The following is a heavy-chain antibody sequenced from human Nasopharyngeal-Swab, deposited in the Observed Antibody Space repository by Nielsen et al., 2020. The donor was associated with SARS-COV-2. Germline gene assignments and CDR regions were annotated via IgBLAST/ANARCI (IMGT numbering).Heavy chain of an antibody. D-gene: IGHD3-22*01. CDR1: GGSISSSSYY. CDR2: IYYSGST. Sequence: SETLSLTCTVSGGSISSSSYYWGWIRQPPGKGLEWIGSIYYSGSTYYNPSLKSRVTISVDTSKNQFSLKLSSVTAADTAVYYCARAQSITMIIGASDIWGQGTMVTVSS. J-gene: IGHJ3*02. V-gene: IGHV4-39*01. CDR3: ARAQSITMIIGASDI.